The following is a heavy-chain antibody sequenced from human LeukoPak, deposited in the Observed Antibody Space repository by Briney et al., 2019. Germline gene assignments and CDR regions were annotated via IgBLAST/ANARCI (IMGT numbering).Heavy chain of an antibody. CDR1: GGSISSGSYY. J-gene: IGHJ5*02. CDR2: IYTSGST. Sequence: SQTLSPTCTVSGGSISSGSYYWSWIRQPAGKGLEWIGRIYTSGSTNYNPSLKSRVTISVDTSKNQFSLKLSSVTAADTAVYYCAREWGSITIFEARTGWFDPWGQGTLVTVSS. D-gene: IGHD3-3*01. CDR3: AREWGSITIFEARTGWFDP. V-gene: IGHV4-61*02.